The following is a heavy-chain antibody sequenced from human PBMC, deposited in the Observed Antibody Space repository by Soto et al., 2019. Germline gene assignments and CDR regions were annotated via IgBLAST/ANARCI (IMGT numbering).Heavy chain of an antibody. J-gene: IGHJ3*02. V-gene: IGHV3-21*01. CDR2: ISSSSSYI. CDR1: GFTFSSYS. CDR3: ARIKLRYDAFDI. Sequence: EVQLVESGGGLVKPGGSLRLSCAASGFTFSSYSMNWVRQAPGKGLEWVSSISSSSSYIYYADSVKGRFTISRDNAKIALYLQMNSPRAEYTAVYYCARIKLRYDAFDIWGQGTMVTVSS. D-gene: IGHD6-6*01.